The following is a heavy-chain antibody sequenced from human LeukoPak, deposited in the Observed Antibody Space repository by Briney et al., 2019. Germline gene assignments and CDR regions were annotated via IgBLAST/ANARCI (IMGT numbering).Heavy chain of an antibody. CDR2: IYPGDSET. Sequence: GESLKISCKGSGVTFTNYWIGWVRQLPGKGLEWMGIIYPGDSETRYSPSFQGQVTISADKSISTAYLQWSSLKASDTAIYYCARRGGSEISWFDPWGQGTLVTVSS. J-gene: IGHJ5*02. D-gene: IGHD3-10*01. CDR1: GVTFTNYW. V-gene: IGHV5-51*01. CDR3: ARRGGSEISWFDP.